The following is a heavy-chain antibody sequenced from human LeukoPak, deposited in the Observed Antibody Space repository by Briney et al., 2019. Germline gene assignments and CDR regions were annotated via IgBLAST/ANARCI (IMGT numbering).Heavy chain of an antibody. V-gene: IGHV4-34*01. Sequence: SETLSLTCAVYGGSFSGYYWSWIRQPPGKGLEWIGETNHSGSTNYNPSLKSRVTISVDTSKNQFSLKLSSVTAADTAVYYCATWGYGSGSYYPHWGQGTLVTVSS. CDR2: TNHSGST. D-gene: IGHD3-10*01. CDR3: ATWGYGSGSYYPH. J-gene: IGHJ4*02. CDR1: GGSFSGYY.